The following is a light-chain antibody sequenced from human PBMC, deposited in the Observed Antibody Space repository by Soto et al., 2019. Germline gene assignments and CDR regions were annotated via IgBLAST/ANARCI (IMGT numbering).Light chain of an antibody. V-gene: IGKV1-9*01. CDR1: QAISNY. CDR2: EAS. J-gene: IGKJ1*01. CDR3: QHYNVYPWT. Sequence: EIQLTQSPSFLSASVGDRVTITCRASQAISNYLAWYQQKPGKAPKLLIYEASSLQSGVPSRFSGSGSGTEFTLSISSLQPDDFATYYCQHYNVYPWTFGQGTKVDIK.